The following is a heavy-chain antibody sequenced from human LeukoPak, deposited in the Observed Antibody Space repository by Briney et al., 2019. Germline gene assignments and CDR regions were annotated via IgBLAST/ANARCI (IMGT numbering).Heavy chain of an antibody. V-gene: IGHV4-34*01. CDR1: GGSLSGYY. Sequence: SETLSLTCAVYGGSLSGYYWSWIRQPPGKGLEWIGEINHSGSTNYNPSLKSRVTISVDTSKNQFSLKLSSVTAADTAVYYCVLEYSSSSGWFDPWGQGTLVTVSS. CDR3: VLEYSSSSGWFDP. J-gene: IGHJ5*02. CDR2: INHSGST. D-gene: IGHD6-6*01.